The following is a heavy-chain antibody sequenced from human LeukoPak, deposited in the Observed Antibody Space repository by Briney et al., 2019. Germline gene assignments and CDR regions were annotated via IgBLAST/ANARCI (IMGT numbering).Heavy chain of an antibody. CDR1: GGSISSCY. J-gene: IGHJ5*02. CDR3: ARDMVDRDMVKSLGWFDP. CDR2: IYYSGST. Sequence: SETLSLTCTVSGGSISSCYWSWIRQPPGKGLEWIGHIYYSGSTNYNPSLKSRVTISIDTSKNQFSLKLSAVTTADTAVYYCARDMVDRDMVKSLGWFDPWGQGTLVTVSA. D-gene: IGHD5-18*01. V-gene: IGHV4-59*01.